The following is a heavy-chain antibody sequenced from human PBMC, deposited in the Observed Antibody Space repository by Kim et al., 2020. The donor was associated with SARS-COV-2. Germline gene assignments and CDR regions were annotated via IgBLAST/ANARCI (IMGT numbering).Heavy chain of an antibody. CDR1: GFTVSSNY. J-gene: IGHJ4*02. Sequence: GGSLRLSCAASGFTVSSNYMSWVRQAPGKGLEWVSVIYSGGSTYYADSVKGRFTISRDNSKNTLYLQMNSLRAEDTAVYYCARDYAQHYYDSSGYYTIGYWGQGTLVTVSS. D-gene: IGHD3-22*01. CDR3: ARDYAQHYYDSSGYYTIGY. CDR2: IYSGGST. V-gene: IGHV3-66*01.